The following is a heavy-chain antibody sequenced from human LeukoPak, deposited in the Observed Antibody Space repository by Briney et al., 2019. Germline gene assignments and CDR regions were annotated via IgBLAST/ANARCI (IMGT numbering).Heavy chain of an antibody. CDR3: ASPQGLGLTGINAFDI. J-gene: IGHJ3*02. V-gene: IGHV5-51*01. CDR2: IYPGDSDT. D-gene: IGHD7-27*01. CDR1: GYSFTSFW. Sequence: GESLKISCKGSGYSFTSFWIGWVRQMPGKGLEWMGIIYPGDSDTTYSPSFQGQVTISVDKSISTAYLQCSSLKASDTAMYYCASPQGLGLTGINAFDIWGQGTMVTVSS.